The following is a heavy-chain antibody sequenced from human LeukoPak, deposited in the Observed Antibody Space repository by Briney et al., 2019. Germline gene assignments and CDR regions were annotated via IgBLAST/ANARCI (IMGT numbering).Heavy chain of an antibody. CDR3: AREGGLQLWGFGY. Sequence: GGSLRLSCAASGFTFSSYSMNWVRQAPGKGLEWVSSISSSSSYIYYADSVNGRFTISRDNAKNSLYLQMNSLGAEDTAVYYCAREGGLQLWGFGYWGQGTLVTVSS. D-gene: IGHD5-18*01. V-gene: IGHV3-21*01. J-gene: IGHJ4*02. CDR1: GFTFSSYS. CDR2: ISSSSSYI.